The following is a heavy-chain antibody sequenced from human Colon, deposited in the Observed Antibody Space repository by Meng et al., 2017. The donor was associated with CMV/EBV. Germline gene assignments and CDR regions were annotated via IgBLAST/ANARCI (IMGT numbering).Heavy chain of an antibody. CDR3: ARGREYQLPLDY. CDR1: GFTFSSYW. V-gene: IGHV3-48*04. J-gene: IGHJ4*02. D-gene: IGHD2-2*01. Sequence: GGSLRLSCAASGFTFSSYWMSWVRQAPGKGLEWVSYISSSGSTIYYADSVKGRFTISRDNAKNSLYLQMNSPRAEDTAVYYCARGREYQLPLDYWGQGTLVTVSS. CDR2: ISSSGSTI.